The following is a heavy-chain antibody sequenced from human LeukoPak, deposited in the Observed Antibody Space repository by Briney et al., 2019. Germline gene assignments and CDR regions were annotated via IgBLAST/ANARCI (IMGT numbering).Heavy chain of an antibody. V-gene: IGHV3-30-3*01. Sequence: GGSLRLSCAASGFTFSSYAMHWVRQAPGKGLEWVAVISYDGSNKYYADSVKGRFTISRDNSKNTLYLQMNSLRAEDTAVYYCAMINGSYWGQGTLVTVSS. CDR3: AMINGSY. CDR2: ISYDGSNK. D-gene: IGHD1-26*01. CDR1: GFTFSSYA. J-gene: IGHJ4*02.